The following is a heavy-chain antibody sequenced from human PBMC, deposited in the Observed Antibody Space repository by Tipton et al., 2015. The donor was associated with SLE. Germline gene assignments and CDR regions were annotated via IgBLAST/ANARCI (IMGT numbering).Heavy chain of an antibody. D-gene: IGHD1-26*01. CDR3: TRRPWEPEAGY. J-gene: IGHJ4*02. V-gene: IGHV3-73*01. Sequence: GSLRLSCAASGFTFSGSAIHWVRQASGKGLEWVGRIRSKANSYATDYAASVKGRFTISRDESKNTAYLQMNSLKTEDTAEYYCTRRPWEPEAGYWGQGTLVTVSS. CDR2: IRSKANSYAT. CDR1: GFTFSGSA.